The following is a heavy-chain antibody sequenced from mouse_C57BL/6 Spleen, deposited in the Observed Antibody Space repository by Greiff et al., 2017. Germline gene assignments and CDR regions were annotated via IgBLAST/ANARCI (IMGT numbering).Heavy chain of an antibody. D-gene: IGHD2-4*01. V-gene: IGHV1-64*01. Sequence: QVQLQQPGAELVKPGASVKLSCKASGYTFTSYWMHWVKQRPGQGLEWIGMIHPNSGSTNYNEKFKSKATLTVDKSSSTAYMQLSSLTSEDSAVYYCAREGWDYDNAMDYWGQGTSVTVSS. J-gene: IGHJ4*01. CDR2: IHPNSGST. CDR1: GYTFTSYW. CDR3: AREGWDYDNAMDY.